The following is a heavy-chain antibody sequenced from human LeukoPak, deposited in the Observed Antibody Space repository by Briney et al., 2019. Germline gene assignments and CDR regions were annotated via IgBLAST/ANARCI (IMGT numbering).Heavy chain of an antibody. V-gene: IGHV4-39*01. CDR1: GGSINSSSYY. CDR2: IFYSGNT. J-gene: IGHJ4*02. D-gene: IGHD5-24*01. CDR3: ARHRSKWLQSSFDY. Sequence: SETLSLTCTVSGGSINSSSYYWGWIRQPPGKGLEWIGSIFYSGNTYDNPSLKSRVTISVDTSKNQFSLKLNSVTAADTAVYYCARHRSKWLQSSFDYWGQGTLVSVSS.